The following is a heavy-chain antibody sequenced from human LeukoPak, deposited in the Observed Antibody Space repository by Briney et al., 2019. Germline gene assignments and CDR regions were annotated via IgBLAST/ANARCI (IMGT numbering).Heavy chain of an antibody. CDR1: GFTFGSYG. V-gene: IGHV3-30*02. CDR2: IRYDGRNK. J-gene: IGHJ6*04. D-gene: IGHD6-25*01. Sequence: GGSLRLSCAASGFTFGSYGIHWVRQAPGKGLEWVAFIRYDGRNKYYAESVKGRFTISRDNSKNTLILQMNSLRGEDTAVYYCARDGTPIYSSGWVYMDVWGKGTTVTISS. CDR3: ARDGTPIYSSGWVYMDV.